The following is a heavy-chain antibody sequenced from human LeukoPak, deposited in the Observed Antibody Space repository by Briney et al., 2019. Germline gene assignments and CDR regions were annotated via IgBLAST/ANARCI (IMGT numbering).Heavy chain of an antibody. CDR2: INPNSGGT. CDR3: AGGRVYWSSTSCFLFDY. Sequence: PSVTVSFTSSGYTFTVYYMHWVRHPPGQGLEWMGRINPNSGGTNYAQKSQGRVTMTRDTSIRTAYMELSRLRSDDTAVYYCAGGRVYWSSTSCFLFDYWGQGALVTVSS. CDR1: GYTFTVYY. V-gene: IGHV1-2*06. J-gene: IGHJ4*02. D-gene: IGHD2-2*01.